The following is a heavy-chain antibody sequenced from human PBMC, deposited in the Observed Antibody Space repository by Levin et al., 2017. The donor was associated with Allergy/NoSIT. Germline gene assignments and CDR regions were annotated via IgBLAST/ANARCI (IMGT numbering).Heavy chain of an antibody. Sequence: PGGSLRLSCAASGFTFSSYGMHWVRQAPGKGLEWVAVISSDGRKKFYADSVKGRFTISRDNSKNTLDLQMNSLRAEDTAVYYCAKDVYGSGWYPHGNDGFEMWGQGTKVSVSS. D-gene: IGHD6-19*01. CDR1: GFTFSSYG. CDR2: ISSDGRKK. CDR3: AKDVYGSGWYPHGNDGFEM. J-gene: IGHJ3*02. V-gene: IGHV3-30*18.